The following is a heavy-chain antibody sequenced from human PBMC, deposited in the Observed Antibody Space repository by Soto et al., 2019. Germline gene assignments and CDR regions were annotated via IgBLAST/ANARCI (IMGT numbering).Heavy chain of an antibody. CDR1: GFAFNTYG. CDR2: IASDGSNR. CDR3: AKKHPGTMYVCPDY. J-gene: IGHJ4*02. V-gene: IGHV3-30*18. Sequence: QVQLVESGGGVVQPGRSLRLSCVASGFAFNTYGMHWVRQAPGKGLEWVAVIASDGSNRYYANSVKGRFTISRDNSKNSLFLQMDSLRPEDTAVYYCAKKHPGTMYVCPDYWGQGTLVTVSS. D-gene: IGHD3-10*02.